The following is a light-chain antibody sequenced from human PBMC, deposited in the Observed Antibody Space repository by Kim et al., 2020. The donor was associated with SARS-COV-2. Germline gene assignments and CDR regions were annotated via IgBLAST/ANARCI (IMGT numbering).Light chain of an antibody. CDR2: DAS. CDR1: QGIGTW. V-gene: IGKV1-5*01. CDR3: QQYSRDSRT. Sequence: SAVGDRVTSTCRASQGIGTWLAWYQQKPGKAPKLLIVDASNLQSRVPSRFSGSGSGTQFTLTISSLQPDDYGTYFCQQYSRDSRTFGQGTKVDIK. J-gene: IGKJ1*01.